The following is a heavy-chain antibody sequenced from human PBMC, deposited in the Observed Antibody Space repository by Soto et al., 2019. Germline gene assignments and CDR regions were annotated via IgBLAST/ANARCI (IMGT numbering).Heavy chain of an antibody. CDR3: ARGQRFSDWFDP. CDR2: IYSSGST. V-gene: IGHV4-4*07. D-gene: IGHD3-3*01. CDR1: GGAISGYY. J-gene: IGHJ5*02. Sequence: SETLSLTCTVTGGAISGYYWTWIRQSDGEGLEWIGRIYSSGSTNYNPSLKSRVTISLDTTMNYFSLRLSSVTAAGTAVYYCARGQRFSDWFDPWGQGTLVTVSS.